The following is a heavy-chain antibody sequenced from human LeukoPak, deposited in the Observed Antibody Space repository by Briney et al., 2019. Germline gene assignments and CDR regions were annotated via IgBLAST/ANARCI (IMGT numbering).Heavy chain of an antibody. D-gene: IGHD5-18*01. V-gene: IGHV1-18*01. CDR1: GYTFTSYG. CDR3: AVDTAMVMTGYFQH. CDR2: ISAYNGNT. Sequence: ASVKVSCKASGYTFTSYGISWVRQAPGQGLEWMGWISAYNGNTNYAQKLQGRVTMTTDTSTSTAYMELSSLRSEDTAVYYCAVDTAMVMTGYFQHWGQGTLVTVSS. J-gene: IGHJ1*01.